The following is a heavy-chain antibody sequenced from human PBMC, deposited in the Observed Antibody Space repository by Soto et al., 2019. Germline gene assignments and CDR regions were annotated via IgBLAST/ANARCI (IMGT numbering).Heavy chain of an antibody. CDR2: ISSSSSYI. CDR1: GFTFSSYS. V-gene: IGHV3-21*01. D-gene: IGHD5-12*01. J-gene: IGHJ4*02. CDR3: AREVSKDSGYDFDY. Sequence: EVQLVESGGGLVKPGGSLRLSCAASGFTFSSYSMNWVRQAAGKGLEWVSSISSSSSYIYYADSVKGRFTISRDNAKNSRYLQMNSLRAEDTAVYYCAREVSKDSGYDFDYWGQGTLVTVSS.